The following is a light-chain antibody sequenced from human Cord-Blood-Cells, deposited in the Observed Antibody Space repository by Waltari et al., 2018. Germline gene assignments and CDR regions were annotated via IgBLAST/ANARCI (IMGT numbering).Light chain of an antibody. J-gene: IGKJ4*01. CDR3: QQRSNWPPALT. V-gene: IGKV3-11*01. Sequence: EIVLTLSPATLSLSPGERATLSCRASPSVSSYLAWYQQKPGQAPRLLIYDASNRATGIPARFSGSGSGTDFTLTISSLEPEDFAVYYCQQRSNWPPALTFGGGTKVEIK. CDR1: PSVSSY. CDR2: DAS.